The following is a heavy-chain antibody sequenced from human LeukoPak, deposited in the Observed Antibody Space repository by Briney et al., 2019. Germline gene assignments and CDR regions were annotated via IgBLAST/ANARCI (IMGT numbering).Heavy chain of an antibody. CDR3: ARDGDYYGSGSYTVDY. CDR2: INPNSGGT. V-gene: IGHV1-2*02. CDR1: GYTFTSYD. Sequence: ASVKVSCKASGYTFTSYDINWVRQAPGQGLEWMGWINPNSGGTNYAQKFQGRVTMTRDTSISTAYMELSRLRSDDTAVYYCARDGDYYGSGSYTVDYWGQGTLVTVSS. J-gene: IGHJ4*02. D-gene: IGHD3-10*01.